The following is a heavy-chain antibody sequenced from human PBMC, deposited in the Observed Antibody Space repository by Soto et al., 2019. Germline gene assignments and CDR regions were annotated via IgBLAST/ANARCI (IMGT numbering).Heavy chain of an antibody. CDR2: LSSDGNNK. Sequence: GGSLRLSCAASGSTFSSYAIHWVRQAPGRGLEWVAHLSSDGNNKHYADSVKGRFTISTDKSENTLYLQMNSLRVEDTAVYYCSRAREPEYSSAIFFDIWGQGALVTVSS. J-gene: IGHJ4*02. CDR3: SRAREPEYSSAIFFDI. V-gene: IGHV3-30-3*01. D-gene: IGHD5-18*01. CDR1: GSTFSSYA.